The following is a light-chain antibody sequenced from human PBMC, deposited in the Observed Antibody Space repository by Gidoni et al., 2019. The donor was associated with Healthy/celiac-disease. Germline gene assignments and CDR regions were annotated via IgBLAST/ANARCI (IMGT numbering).Light chain of an antibody. J-gene: IGKJ2*01. CDR1: QDISNY. V-gene: IGKV1-33*01. CDR2: DAS. Sequence: DSQMTQSPSSLSASVGDRVTITCQASQDISNYLNWYQQKPGKAPKLLIYDASNLETGVPSRFSGSGSGTDFTFTISSLQPEDIATYYCHQYDNLPYTFXPXTKLEIK. CDR3: HQYDNLPYT.